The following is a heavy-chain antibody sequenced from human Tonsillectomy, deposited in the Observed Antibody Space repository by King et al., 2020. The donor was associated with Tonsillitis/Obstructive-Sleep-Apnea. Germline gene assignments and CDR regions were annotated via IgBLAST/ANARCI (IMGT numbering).Heavy chain of an antibody. CDR1: GYTFTDNY. Sequence: HGQLVQSGAEVKKPGASVKVSCKASGYTFTDNYMHWVRQAPGQGLEWMGWINPNSGGTNYAQNFQGRVTMTRDTSFSTAYMELSRLTSDDTAVYYCAAHDYTNGWRFDSWGQGTLVTVSS. CDR2: INPNSGGT. J-gene: IGHJ4*02. V-gene: IGHV1-2*02. CDR3: AAHDYTNGWRFDS. D-gene: IGHD6-19*01.